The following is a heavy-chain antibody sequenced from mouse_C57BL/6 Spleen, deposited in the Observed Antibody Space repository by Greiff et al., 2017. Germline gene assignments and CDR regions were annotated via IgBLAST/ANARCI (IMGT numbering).Heavy chain of an antibody. Sequence: EVQLQQSGPELVKPGASVKISCKASGYSFTGYYMNWVKQSPEKSLEWIGEINPSTGGTTYNQKFKAKATLTVDKSSSTAYMQLKSLTSEDSAVYYCARVWHGAMDYWGQGTSVTVSS. D-gene: IGHD3-1*01. CDR1: GYSFTGYY. V-gene: IGHV1-42*01. J-gene: IGHJ4*01. CDR3: ARVWHGAMDY. CDR2: INPSTGGT.